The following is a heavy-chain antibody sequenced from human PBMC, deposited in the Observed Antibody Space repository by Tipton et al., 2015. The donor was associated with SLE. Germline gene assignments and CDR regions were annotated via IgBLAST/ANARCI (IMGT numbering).Heavy chain of an antibody. CDR1: GYSISSGYY. CDR3: ARDLFRAGSWYDYYYYMDV. J-gene: IGHJ6*03. D-gene: IGHD6-13*01. Sequence: TLSLTCAVSGYSISSGYYWSWIRQPPGKGLEWIGYIYYSGSTNYNPSLKSRVTISVDTSKNQFSLQLNSVTPEDTAVYYCARDLFRAGSWYDYYYYMDVWGKGTTVTVSS. V-gene: IGHV4-61*01. CDR2: IYYSGST.